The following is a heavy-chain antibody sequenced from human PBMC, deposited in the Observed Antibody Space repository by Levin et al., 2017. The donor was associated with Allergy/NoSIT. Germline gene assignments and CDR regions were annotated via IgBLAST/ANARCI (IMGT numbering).Heavy chain of an antibody. CDR3: ARSSRGYGTFDS. V-gene: IGHV3-23*01. CDR1: GFTFSSYA. D-gene: IGHD5-12*01. Sequence: GESLKISCAASGFTFSSYALSWVRQAPGQGLEWVSAIYVSADSTYYSDSVKGRFTISRDSSKNTLYLHMSSLRAEDMAVYYCARSSRGYGTFDSWGQGTLVTVSS. J-gene: IGHJ4*02. CDR2: IYVSADST.